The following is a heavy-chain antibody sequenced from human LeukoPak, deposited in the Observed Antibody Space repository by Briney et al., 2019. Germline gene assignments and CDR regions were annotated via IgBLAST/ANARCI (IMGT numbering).Heavy chain of an antibody. J-gene: IGHJ6*03. CDR2: IYYSGTT. D-gene: IGHD2-2*01. Sequence: SETLSLTCTVSGGSISSRGYYWSWLRQHPGKGLEWLGYIYYSGTTYYNPSLKSRVTISVDTSKNQFSLKLSSVTAADTAVYYCARAPRGYIVVVPAASNYYMDVWGKGTTVTVSS. V-gene: IGHV4-31*03. CDR1: GGSISSRGYY. CDR3: ARAPRGYIVVVPAASNYYMDV.